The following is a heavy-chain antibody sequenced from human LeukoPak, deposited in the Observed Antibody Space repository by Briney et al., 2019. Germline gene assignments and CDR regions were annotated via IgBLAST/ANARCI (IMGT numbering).Heavy chain of an antibody. J-gene: IGHJ3*02. CDR1: GYSLSSYW. D-gene: IGHD3-16*01. Sequence: GESLKISCKGSGYSLSSYWIAWVGQMPGKGLEWMGIIYPGDSDSKYSRSFEGQVTTSADKSINTAYLQWSSLKASDSAMYYCARRLGGADVFDIWGQGTMVTVSS. V-gene: IGHV5-51*01. CDR3: ARRLGGADVFDI. CDR2: IYPGDSDS.